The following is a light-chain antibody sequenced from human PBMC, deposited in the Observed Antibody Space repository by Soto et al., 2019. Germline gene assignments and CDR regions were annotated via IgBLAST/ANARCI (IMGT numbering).Light chain of an antibody. V-gene: IGKV1-33*01. J-gene: IGKJ4*01. CDR3: QQYDNLPLT. CDR2: DAS. Sequence: DIEMTQSPSSLSASVGDRVTITCQASQDISNYLNWHQQKPGKAPKLLIYDASNLERGVPSRFSGSGSGTDFTFTISSLQPEDIATYFCQQYDNLPLTFGGGTKGDIK. CDR1: QDISNY.